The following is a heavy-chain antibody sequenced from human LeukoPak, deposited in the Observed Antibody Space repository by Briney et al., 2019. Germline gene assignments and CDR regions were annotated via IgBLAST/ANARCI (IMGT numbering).Heavy chain of an antibody. V-gene: IGHV3-23*01. J-gene: IGHJ4*02. CDR2: ITDIGGST. CDR3: ARIGVVPAAYAFDY. CDR1: VFTFSSYA. D-gene: IGHD2-2*01. Sequence: GGPLSLSCAASVFTFSSYAMSWVRQAPERGLEWVSTITDIGGSTYSADSVKGRFTISRDNYKNTLYLQMSSLRAEDTAVYYCARIGVVPAAYAFDYWGQGTLVTVTS.